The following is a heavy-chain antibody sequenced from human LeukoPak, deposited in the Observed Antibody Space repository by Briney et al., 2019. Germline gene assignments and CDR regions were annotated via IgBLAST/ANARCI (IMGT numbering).Heavy chain of an antibody. J-gene: IGHJ4*02. V-gene: IGHV3-30*02. CDR2: IRYDGSNK. CDR1: GFTFSSYG. CDR3: AKCGYSTVTHLDY. Sequence: PGGSLRLSCAASGFTFSSYGMHWVRQAPGKGLEWVAFIRYDGSNKYYADSVKGRFTISRDNSKNTLYLQMNSLRAEDTAVYYCAKCGYSTVTHLDYWGQGTLVTVSS. D-gene: IGHD4-17*01.